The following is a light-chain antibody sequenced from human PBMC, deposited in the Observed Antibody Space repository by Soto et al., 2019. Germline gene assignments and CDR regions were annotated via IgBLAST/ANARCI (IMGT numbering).Light chain of an antibody. CDR2: GAS. J-gene: IGKJ1*01. CDR3: QQYGRSPRT. CDR1: QSVSSSY. V-gene: IGKV3-20*01. Sequence: EMVLTQSPGTLSLSPGERATLSCRASQSVSSSYFAWYQQKPGQAPRLLIYGASSRATGIPDRFSGSGSGTDFTLTISRLQPEDFAVYYCQQYGRSPRTFGQGTKVEVK.